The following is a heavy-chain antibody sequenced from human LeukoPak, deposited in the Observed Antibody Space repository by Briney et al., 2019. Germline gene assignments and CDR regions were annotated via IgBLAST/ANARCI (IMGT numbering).Heavy chain of an antibody. D-gene: IGHD1-26*01. Sequence: HPGGSLRLSCAASGYTFSGSAMHWVRQASGKGLEWVGRIRNKVDGYATVYAASVKGRFTISRDDSKNTAYLQMNSLKIEDTAVYYCTRDQWEPLFNYYYGMDVWGQGTTVTVSS. V-gene: IGHV3-73*01. CDR1: GYTFSGSA. CDR2: IRNKVDGYAT. J-gene: IGHJ6*02. CDR3: TRDQWEPLFNYYYGMDV.